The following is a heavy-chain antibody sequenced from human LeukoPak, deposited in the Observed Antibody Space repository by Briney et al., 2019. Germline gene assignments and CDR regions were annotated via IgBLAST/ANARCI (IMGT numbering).Heavy chain of an antibody. CDR3: ARGVLWFGELPNPVDY. Sequence: GGSLRLSCAASGFTFSSYWMHWVRQAPGKGLVWVSRINSDGSSTSYADSVRGRFTIPRDNAKNTLYLQMNSLRAEDTAVYYCARGVLWFGELPNPVDYWGQGTLVTVSS. CDR2: INSDGSST. D-gene: IGHD3-10*01. V-gene: IGHV3-74*01. J-gene: IGHJ4*02. CDR1: GFTFSSYW.